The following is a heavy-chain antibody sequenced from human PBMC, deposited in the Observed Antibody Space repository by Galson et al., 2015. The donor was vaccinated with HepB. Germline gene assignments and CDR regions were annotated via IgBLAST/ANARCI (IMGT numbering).Heavy chain of an antibody. CDR3: ARDSREINDAFDI. CDR1: GFTFSSYG. CDR2: IWYDGSNK. V-gene: IGHV3-33*01. J-gene: IGHJ3*02. Sequence: SLRLSCAASGFTFSSYGMHWVRQAPGKGLEWVAVIWYDGSNKYYADSVKGRFTISRDNSKNTLYLQMSSLRAEDTAVYYCARDSREINDAFDIWGQGTMVTVSS.